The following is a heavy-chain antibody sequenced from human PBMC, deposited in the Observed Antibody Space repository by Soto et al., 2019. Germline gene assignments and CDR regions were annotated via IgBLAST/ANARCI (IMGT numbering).Heavy chain of an antibody. V-gene: IGHV3-21*01. D-gene: IGHD3-10*01. CDR2: ISSSSSYI. J-gene: IGHJ6*02. Sequence: EVQLVESGGGLVKPGGSLRLSCAASGFTFSSYSMNWVRQAPGKGLEWVSSISSSSSYIYYADSVKGRFTISRDNAKNSLYLQMNSLRAEDTAVYYCARDVGGSGRYYYYYGMDVWGQGTTVTVSS. CDR3: ARDVGGSGRYYYYYGMDV. CDR1: GFTFSSYS.